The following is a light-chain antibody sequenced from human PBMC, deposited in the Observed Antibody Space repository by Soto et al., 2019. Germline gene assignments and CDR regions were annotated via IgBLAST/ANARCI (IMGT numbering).Light chain of an antibody. V-gene: IGKV1-5*01. J-gene: IGKJ1*01. Sequence: DIQMTQSPSTLSASVGDRVTITCRASQTINRWLAWYQQKPGKAPELLIYAASSLASGVPSRFSGSRSGTDFTLTISSQQPDDFATYYCQQYASDPWTFGQGTKVEV. CDR1: QTINRW. CDR3: QQYASDPWT. CDR2: AAS.